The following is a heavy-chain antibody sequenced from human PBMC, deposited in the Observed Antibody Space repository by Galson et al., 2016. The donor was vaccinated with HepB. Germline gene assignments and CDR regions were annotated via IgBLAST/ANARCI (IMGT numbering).Heavy chain of an antibody. CDR1: GFNFDNFY. V-gene: IGHV3-11*06. CDR2: ISAAGSFF. D-gene: IGHD5-24*01. J-gene: IGHJ3*02. Sequence: SLRLSCAASGFNFDNFYMNWIRQAPGKGLEWIADISAAGSFFNYADSVRGRFIISRDNAKKSLSLQTDSLRADDTGVYYCARERASHIRDAFEIWGRGTKVTVSS. CDR3: ARERASHIRDAFEI.